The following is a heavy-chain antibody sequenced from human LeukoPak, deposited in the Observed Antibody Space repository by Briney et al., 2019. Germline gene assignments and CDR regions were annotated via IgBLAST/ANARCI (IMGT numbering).Heavy chain of an antibody. CDR3: ARDPHYYDSSAYYN. CDR2: IYSSANT. CDR1: GFTVSSNY. J-gene: IGHJ4*02. Sequence: GGSLRLSCAASGFTVSSNYMSWVRQAPGKGLEWVSVIYSSANTNYADSVKGRFTISRDNSKNTVYLQMNSLRAEDTAVYYCARDPHYYDSSAYYNWGQGTLVTVSS. V-gene: IGHV3-66*01. D-gene: IGHD3-22*01.